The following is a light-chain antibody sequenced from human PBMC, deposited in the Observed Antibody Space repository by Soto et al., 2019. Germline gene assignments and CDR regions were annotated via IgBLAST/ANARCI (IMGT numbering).Light chain of an antibody. V-gene: IGLV2-8*01. CDR3: GSYAGQQQKV. Sequence: QSALTQPPSASGSPGQSGTISCTGTSSDVGGYNYVSWYQQYPGKAPKLMIYEVSKRPSGVPDRSSGSKSGNTAPLTVSGLQAEEEADYYCGSYAGQQQKVFVTGTKLTLL. CDR2: EVS. CDR1: SSDVGGYNY. J-gene: IGLJ1*01.